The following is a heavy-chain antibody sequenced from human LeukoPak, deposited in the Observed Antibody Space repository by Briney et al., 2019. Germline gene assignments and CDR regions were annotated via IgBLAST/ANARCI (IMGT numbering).Heavy chain of an antibody. CDR3: ARDMAIIVGATTFDY. Sequence: GGSLRPSCAASGFTFSSDWMSWVRQAPGKGLEWVANIKQDGSEKYYVDSVKGRFTISRDNAKNSLYLQMNSLRAEDTAVYYCARDMAIIVGATTFDYWGQGTLVTVSS. V-gene: IGHV3-7*01. CDR2: IKQDGSEK. D-gene: IGHD1-26*01. CDR1: GFTFSSDW. J-gene: IGHJ4*02.